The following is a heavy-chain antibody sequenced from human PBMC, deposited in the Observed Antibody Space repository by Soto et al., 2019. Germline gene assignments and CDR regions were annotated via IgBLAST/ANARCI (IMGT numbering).Heavy chain of an antibody. CDR3: ARNGLSDILTGYYRDWFDP. Sequence: TLSLTCTVSGGSISSGGYYWSGIRQHPGKGLEGIGYIYYSGSTYYNPSLKSRVTISVDTSKNQFSLKRSSVTAADPAVYYCARNGLSDILTGYYRDWFDPWGQGTLVTVSS. CDR2: IYYSGST. V-gene: IGHV4-31*03. D-gene: IGHD3-9*01. CDR1: GGSISSGGYY. J-gene: IGHJ5*02.